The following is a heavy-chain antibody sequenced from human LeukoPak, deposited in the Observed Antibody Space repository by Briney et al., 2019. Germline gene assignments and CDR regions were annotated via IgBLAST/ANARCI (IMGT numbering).Heavy chain of an antibody. Sequence: KPSKTLSLTCAVYGGSFSGYYWSWIRQPPGKGLEWIGEINHSGSTNYNPSLKSRVTISVDTSKNQFSLKLSSVTAADTAVYYCARLGTAGKKYCSGGSCYSGSLDPWGQGTLVTVSS. CDR2: INHSGST. J-gene: IGHJ5*02. CDR1: GGSFSGYY. V-gene: IGHV4-34*01. D-gene: IGHD2-15*01. CDR3: ARLGTAGKKYCSGGSCYSGSLDP.